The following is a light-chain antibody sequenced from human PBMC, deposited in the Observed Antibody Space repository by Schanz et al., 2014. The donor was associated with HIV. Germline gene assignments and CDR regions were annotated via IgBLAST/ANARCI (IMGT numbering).Light chain of an antibody. CDR2: GAS. CDR3: QQYDNWPPWT. J-gene: IGKJ1*01. CDR1: QSVTNN. Sequence: EVVMTQSPATLSVSPGERATLSCRASQSVTNNLAWYQQKPGQAPRLLIYGASTRATGIPARFSGSGSGTDFTLTISSLQSEDFAVYYCQQYDNWPPWTFGQGTTVEIK. V-gene: IGKV3-15*01.